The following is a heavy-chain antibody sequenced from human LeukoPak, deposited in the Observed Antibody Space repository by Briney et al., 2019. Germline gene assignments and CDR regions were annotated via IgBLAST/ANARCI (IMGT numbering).Heavy chain of an antibody. CDR2: IVVSSGNT. Sequence: ASVKVSCKASGFTFTSSAVQWVRQARGQRLEWIGWIVVSSGNTSYAQKFQERVTITRDMSTSTAYMELSSLRSEDTAVYYCAANYYDSSGYSLDYWGQGTLVTVSS. J-gene: IGHJ4*02. CDR3: AANYYDSSGYSLDY. D-gene: IGHD3-22*01. CDR1: GFTFTSSA. V-gene: IGHV1-58*01.